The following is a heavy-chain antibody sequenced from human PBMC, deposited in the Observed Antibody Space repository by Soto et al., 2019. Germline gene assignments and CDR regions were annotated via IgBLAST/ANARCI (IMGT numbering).Heavy chain of an antibody. Sequence: ASVKVSCKASGYTFTGYYMHWVRQAPGQGLEWMGWINPNSGGTNYAQKFQGWVTMTRDTSISTAYMELSRLRSDDTAVYYCARDSTPARRVSGMDVWGQGTTVTV. D-gene: IGHD6-6*01. CDR3: ARDSTPARRVSGMDV. V-gene: IGHV1-2*04. CDR1: GYTFTGYY. CDR2: INPNSGGT. J-gene: IGHJ6*02.